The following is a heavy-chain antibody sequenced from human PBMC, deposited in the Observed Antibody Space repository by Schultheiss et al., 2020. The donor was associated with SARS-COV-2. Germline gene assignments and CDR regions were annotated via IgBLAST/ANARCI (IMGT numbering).Heavy chain of an antibody. CDR1: GGSISTPNYY. V-gene: IGHV3-11*04. CDR3: ARDQVVVHYGMDV. Sequence: GGSLRLSCTVSGGSISTPNYYWGWVRQPPGKGLEWVSYISSSGYTIYYADSVKGRFTVSRDTSKNTLYLQMNSLRAEDTAVYYCARDQVVVHYGMDVWGQGTMVTVSS. J-gene: IGHJ6*02. D-gene: IGHD2-2*01. CDR2: ISSSGYTI.